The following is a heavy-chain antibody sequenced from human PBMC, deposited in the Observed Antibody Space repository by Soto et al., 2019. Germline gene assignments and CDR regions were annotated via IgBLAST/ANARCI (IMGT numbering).Heavy chain of an antibody. CDR3: ARAQSSSWYNYGMDV. J-gene: IGHJ6*02. Sequence: PSETLSLTCAVSGGSISSSNWWSWVRQPPGKGLEWIGEIYHSGSTNYNPSLKSRVTISVDKSKNQFSLKLSSVTAADTAVCYCARAQSSSWYNYGMDVWGQGTTVTVSS. CDR2: IYHSGST. CDR1: GGSISSSNW. D-gene: IGHD6-13*01. V-gene: IGHV4-4*02.